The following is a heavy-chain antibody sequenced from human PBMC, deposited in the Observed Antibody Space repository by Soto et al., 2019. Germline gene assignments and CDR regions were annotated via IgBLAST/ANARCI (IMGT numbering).Heavy chain of an antibody. V-gene: IGHV1-69*02. CDR1: GGTFSSYT. Sequence: QVQLVQSGAEVKKPGSSVKVSCKASGGTFSSYTISWVRQAPGQGLEWMGRIIPILGIANYAQKFQGRVTITADKSTSTADMELSSLRSEDTAVYYCARSSGARRRDFDYWGQGTLVTVSS. D-gene: IGHD6-25*01. J-gene: IGHJ4*02. CDR2: IIPILGIA. CDR3: ARSSGARRRDFDY.